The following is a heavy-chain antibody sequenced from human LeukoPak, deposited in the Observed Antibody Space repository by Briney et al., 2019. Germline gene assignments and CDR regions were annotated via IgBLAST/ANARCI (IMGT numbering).Heavy chain of an antibody. J-gene: IGHJ4*02. CDR1: GFTFTSYG. D-gene: IGHD5-12*01. CDR3: AREYGYRIV. CDR2: ITGSGGST. V-gene: IGHV3-23*01. Sequence: PGGSLRLSCAASGFTFTSYGMSWVRQAPGKGLEWVSTITGSGGSTYYADSVKGRFTISRDNSKNTLYLQMNSLRAEDTAVYYCAREYGYRIVWGQGTLVTVSS.